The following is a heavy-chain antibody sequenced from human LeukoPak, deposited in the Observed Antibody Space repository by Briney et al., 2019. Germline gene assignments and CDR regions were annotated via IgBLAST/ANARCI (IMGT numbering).Heavy chain of an antibody. V-gene: IGHV1-69*06. D-gene: IGHD3-9*01. Sequence: SVKVSCMASGGTFSSYAISCVRQAPGQGLEWLGGIIPIFGTANYAQRFQGRVKITADKSTSTVYMELSRLRSEDTAVYSCARVSGTDYDILTQGYAFDIWGQGTMVTVSS. CDR2: IIPIFGTA. J-gene: IGHJ3*02. CDR1: GGTFSSYA. CDR3: ARVSGTDYDILTQGYAFDI.